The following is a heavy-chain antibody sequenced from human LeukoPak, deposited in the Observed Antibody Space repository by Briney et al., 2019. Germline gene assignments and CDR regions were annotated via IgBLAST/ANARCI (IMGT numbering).Heavy chain of an antibody. D-gene: IGHD3-10*01. Sequence: SETLSLTFTVSGGSISTGTYYWSWIRQPAGKGLEWLGRIYTSGSTNYNPSLKSRVTISVDTSKNQFSLKLNSVTAADTAVYYCARGDYYGSGSYYNSAFDIWGQGTMVTVSS. CDR2: IYTSGST. J-gene: IGHJ3*02. CDR1: GGSISTGTYY. CDR3: ARGDYYGSGSYYNSAFDI. V-gene: IGHV4-61*02.